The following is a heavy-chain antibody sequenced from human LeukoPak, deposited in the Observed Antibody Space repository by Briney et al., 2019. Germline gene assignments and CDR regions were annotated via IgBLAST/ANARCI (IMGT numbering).Heavy chain of an antibody. CDR3: ATDLGPQLGYDS. CDR2: ISSDGIQK. CDR1: EFTSTSYG. V-gene: IGHV3-30*03. Sequence: PGGSLRLSCAASEFTSTSYGMHWVRQAPGRGLEWVTHISSDGIQKYYADSVKGRFTISRDNSNNMLFLQMNGLRPEDTAVYYCATDLGPQLGYDSWGQGTLVTVSS. J-gene: IGHJ4*02. D-gene: IGHD1-1*01.